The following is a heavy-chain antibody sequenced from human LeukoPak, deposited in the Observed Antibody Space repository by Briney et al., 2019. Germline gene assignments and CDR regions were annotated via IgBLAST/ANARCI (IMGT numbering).Heavy chain of an antibody. Sequence: GGSLRLYCAASGFTFSSYEMNWVRQAPGKGLEWVSYISSSGSTIYYADSVKGRFTISRDNAKNSLYLQMNSLRAEDTAVYYCARYYYDSSGYFRFDYWGQGTLVTVSS. CDR3: ARYYYDSSGYFRFDY. J-gene: IGHJ4*02. CDR2: ISSSGSTI. V-gene: IGHV3-48*03. CDR1: GFTFSSYE. D-gene: IGHD3-22*01.